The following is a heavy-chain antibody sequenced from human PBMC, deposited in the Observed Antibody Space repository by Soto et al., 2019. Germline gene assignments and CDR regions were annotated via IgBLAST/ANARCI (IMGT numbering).Heavy chain of an antibody. CDR3: ASSVVVVAATRAERYFEY. Sequence: SETLSLTCAVSGGSISSGGYSWSWIRQPPGKGLEWIGYIYHSGSAYYNPSLKSRVTISVDTSNNQFSLKLSSVTAADPAVYYCASSVVVVAATRAERYFEYWDQGTLVDVSS. V-gene: IGHV4-30-2*01. CDR2: IYHSGSA. D-gene: IGHD2-15*01. CDR1: GGSISSGGYS. J-gene: IGHJ4*02.